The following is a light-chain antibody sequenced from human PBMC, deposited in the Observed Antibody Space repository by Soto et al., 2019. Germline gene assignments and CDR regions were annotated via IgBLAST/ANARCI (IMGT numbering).Light chain of an antibody. J-gene: IGLJ1*01. CDR3: SSYASSSTLV. CDR2: EVN. V-gene: IGLV2-14*01. Sequence: QSVLTQPASVSGSPGQSITISCTGTSGDVGGYNFVSWYQQHPGKAPKLMIYEVNDRPSGVSNRFSGSKSGNTASLTISGLQAEDEADYYCSSYASSSTLVFXPGTKVTVL. CDR1: SGDVGGYNF.